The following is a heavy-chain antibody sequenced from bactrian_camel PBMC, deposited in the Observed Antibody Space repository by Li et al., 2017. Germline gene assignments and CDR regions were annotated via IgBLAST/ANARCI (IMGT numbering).Heavy chain of an antibody. Sequence: HVQLVESGGGVVQFGGSLRLSCATSSSPTDTNRIGWFRQGPGKEREEVARIYTDRVYTWYADSVKGRFAISSDNAKKTLYLQMNSLKPEDTAMYYCAADLGPWAFAYWGQGTQVTVS. CDR1: SSPTDTNR. J-gene: IGHJ6*01. D-gene: IGHD1*01. CDR2: IYTDRVYT. CDR3: AADLGPWAFAY. V-gene: IGHV3S54*01.